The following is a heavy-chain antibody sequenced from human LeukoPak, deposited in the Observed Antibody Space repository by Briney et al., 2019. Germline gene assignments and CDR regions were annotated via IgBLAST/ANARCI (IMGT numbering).Heavy chain of an antibody. CDR2: IIPIFGTA. J-gene: IGHJ4*02. Sequence: ASVKVSCKASGGTFSSYVISWVRQAPGQGLEWMGGIIPIFGTANYAQKFQGRVTITADESTSTAYMELSSLRSEDTAVYYCARGIGVYYDSSGYSVSGDSVDYWGQGTLVTVSS. D-gene: IGHD3-22*01. CDR1: GGTFSSYV. V-gene: IGHV1-69*13. CDR3: ARGIGVYYDSSGYSVSGDSVDY.